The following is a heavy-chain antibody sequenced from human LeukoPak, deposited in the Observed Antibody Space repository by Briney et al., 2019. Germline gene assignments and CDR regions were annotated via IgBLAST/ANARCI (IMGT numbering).Heavy chain of an antibody. Sequence: SETLSLTCIVSGYSISSDYFWGWIRQPPGKGLEWIGSIYYSGNTYYNASLKSQVSISIDTSKNQFSLRLTSVTAADTAVYYCASGLITMVRGVISWGQGTLVTVSS. CDR3: ASGLITMVRGVIS. D-gene: IGHD3-10*01. J-gene: IGHJ5*02. V-gene: IGHV4-38-2*02. CDR2: IYYSGNT. CDR1: GYSISSDYF.